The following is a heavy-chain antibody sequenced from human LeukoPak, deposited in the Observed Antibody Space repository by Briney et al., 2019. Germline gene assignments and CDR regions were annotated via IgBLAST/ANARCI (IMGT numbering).Heavy chain of an antibody. D-gene: IGHD3-10*02. Sequence: ASVKVSCKASGYTFTSCGISWVRQAPGQGLEWMGWISAYNGNTNYAQKLQGRVTMTTDTSTSTAYMELRSLRSDDTAVYYCARMMTMFARPNYYFDYWGQGTLVTVSS. CDR1: GYTFTSCG. CDR2: ISAYNGNT. CDR3: ARMMTMFARPNYYFDY. J-gene: IGHJ4*02. V-gene: IGHV1-18*01.